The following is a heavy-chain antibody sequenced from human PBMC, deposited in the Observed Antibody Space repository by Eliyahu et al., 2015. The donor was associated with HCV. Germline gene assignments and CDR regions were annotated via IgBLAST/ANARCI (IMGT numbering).Heavy chain of an antibody. D-gene: IGHD2/OR15-2a*01. J-gene: IGHJ5*02. Sequence: QLMQSGXEVKKPGASVKVSCKASGYXFTAFRVHWVRQAPGQGLEWMGWIDPNSGDTNYAQKFQGRVTMTRDTSITTAYMELTKLTSDDTAVYYCGRGNKSFDPWGQGTLVTVSS. CDR3: GRGNKSFDP. CDR2: IDPNSGDT. CDR1: GYXFTAFR. V-gene: IGHV1-2*02.